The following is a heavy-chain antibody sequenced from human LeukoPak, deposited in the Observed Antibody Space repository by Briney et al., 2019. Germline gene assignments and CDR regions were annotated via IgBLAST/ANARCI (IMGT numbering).Heavy chain of an antibody. V-gene: IGHV1-18*01. CDR3: ARDGRDPYYYDSSGYYYAAN. CDR1: GYTFTSYG. J-gene: IGHJ4*02. CDR2: ISAYNGNT. D-gene: IGHD3-22*01. Sequence: GASVKVSCTASGYTFTSYGISWVRQAPGQGLEWMGWISAYNGNTNYAQKLQGRVTMTTDTSTSTAYMELRSLRSDDTAVYYCARDGRDPYYYDSSGYYYAANWGQGTLVTVSS.